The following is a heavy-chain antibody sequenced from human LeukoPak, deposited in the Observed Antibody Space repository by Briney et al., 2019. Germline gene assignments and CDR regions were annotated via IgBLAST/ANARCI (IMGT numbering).Heavy chain of an antibody. J-gene: IGHJ4*02. CDR3: ATLYSSGPPGDH. D-gene: IGHD6-19*01. Sequence: ASVKVSCKTSGYTVTNYDINWVRQATGQGLEWMGWMNPNSGNTGYTQKFQGRVTMTRNTSISTAYMELSSLRSEDTAVYYCATLYSSGPPGDHWGQGTLVTVSS. V-gene: IGHV1-8*01. CDR1: GYTVTNYD. CDR2: MNPNSGNT.